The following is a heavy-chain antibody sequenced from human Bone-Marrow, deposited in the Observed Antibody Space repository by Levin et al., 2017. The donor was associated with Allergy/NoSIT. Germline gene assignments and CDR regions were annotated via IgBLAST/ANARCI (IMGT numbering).Heavy chain of an antibody. Sequence: GGSLRLSCAASGFTFSDYYMSWIRQAPGKGLEWISYISGSSSFTNYADSVKGRFAISRDNAKNSLYLQMNSLRAEDAAVYYCARDRGEVRGLDYWGQGTLVTVSS. CDR2: ISGSSSFT. D-gene: IGHD3-10*01. J-gene: IGHJ4*02. CDR3: ARDRGEVRGLDY. V-gene: IGHV3-11*05. CDR1: GFTFSDYY.